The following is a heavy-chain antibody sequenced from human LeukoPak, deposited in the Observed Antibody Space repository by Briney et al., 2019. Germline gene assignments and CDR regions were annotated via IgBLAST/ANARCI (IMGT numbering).Heavy chain of an antibody. CDR2: ISDSGST. V-gene: IGHV4-39*01. Sequence: PSETLSLTCIVSGGSISRSAYHWRSLRQPQGKGLEWIVSISDSGSTYYSPSLNSRVAISVDTSKNQFSLKLRLVTAADTAVYYCARQDIWFGELGVWGQGTTVTVSS. CDR3: ARQDIWFGELGV. J-gene: IGHJ6*02. D-gene: IGHD3-10*01. CDR1: GGSISRSAYH.